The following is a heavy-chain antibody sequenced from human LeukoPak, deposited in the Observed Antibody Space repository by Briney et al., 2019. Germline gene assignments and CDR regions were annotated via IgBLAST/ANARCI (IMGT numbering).Heavy chain of an antibody. D-gene: IGHD5-24*01. J-gene: IGHJ4*02. CDR1: GGSISSYY. V-gene: IGHV4-59*01. CDR3: ARDPQLHYFDY. CDR2: IYYSGST. Sequence: SETLSLTCTVSGGSISSYYWSWIRQPPGKGLEWIGSIYYSGSTKYNPSLKSRVTISVDTSKDQFSLKLSSVTAADTAVYYCARDPQLHYFDYWGQGILVTVSS.